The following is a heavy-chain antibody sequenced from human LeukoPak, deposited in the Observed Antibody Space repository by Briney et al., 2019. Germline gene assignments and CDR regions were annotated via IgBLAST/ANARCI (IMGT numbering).Heavy chain of an antibody. CDR1: GYTFTGYY. J-gene: IGHJ4*02. D-gene: IGHD6-19*01. CDR3: ARGGYSSGYRETYYFDY. V-gene: IGHV1-2*02. Sequence: ASVKVSCKASGYTFTGYYMHWVRQAAGQGLEWMGWSNPNSGGTNYAQKFQGRVTMTRDTSISTAYMELSRLRSDDTAVYYCARGGYSSGYRETYYFDYWGQGTLVTVSS. CDR2: SNPNSGGT.